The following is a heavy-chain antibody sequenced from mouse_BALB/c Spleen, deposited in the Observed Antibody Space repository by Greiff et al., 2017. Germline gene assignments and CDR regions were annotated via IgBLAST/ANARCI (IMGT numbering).Heavy chain of an antibody. Sequence: EVKVEESGGGLVQPGGSMKLSCVASGFTFSNYWMNWVRQSPEKGLEWVAEIRLKSNNYATHYAESVKGRFTISRDDSKSSVYLQMNNLRAEDTGIYYCTRRLYYYGSSYVDFDYWGQGTTLTVSS. CDR3: TRRLYYYGSSYVDFDY. D-gene: IGHD1-1*01. J-gene: IGHJ2*01. V-gene: IGHV6-6*02. CDR2: IRLKSNNYAT. CDR1: GFTFSNYW.